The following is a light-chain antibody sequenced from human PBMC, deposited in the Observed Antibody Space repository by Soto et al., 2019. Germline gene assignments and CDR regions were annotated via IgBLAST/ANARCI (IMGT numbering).Light chain of an antibody. Sequence: QSVLTQPPSASGTPGQRVTISCSGSSSNIGAPYDVHWYQHLPGTAPKLLIYGSTNRPSGVPGRFSGSKSGTSASLAITGLQAEDEADYYCQSYDSSLSGYVFGAGTKVTVL. CDR1: SSNIGAPYD. V-gene: IGLV1-40*01. J-gene: IGLJ1*01. CDR3: QSYDSSLSGYV. CDR2: GST.